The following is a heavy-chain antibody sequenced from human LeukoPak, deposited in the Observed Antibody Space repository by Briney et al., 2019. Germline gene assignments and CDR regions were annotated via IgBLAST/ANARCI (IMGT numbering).Heavy chain of an antibody. CDR2: IKQDGSDK. CDR1: GFTFSTHW. D-gene: IGHD2/OR15-2a*01. J-gene: IGHJ2*01. Sequence: PGGSLRLSCESSGFTFSTHWMSWVRQAPGKGLKWVANIKQDGSDKYYVDSVKGRLTVSRDNAKKSVYLQLNSLRAEDTAVYYCAREANMGGYFDLWGRGTLVTVSS. V-gene: IGHV3-7*01. CDR3: AREANMGGYFDL.